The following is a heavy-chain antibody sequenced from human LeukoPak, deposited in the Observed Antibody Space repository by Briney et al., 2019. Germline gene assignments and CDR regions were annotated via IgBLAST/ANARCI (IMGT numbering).Heavy chain of an antibody. CDR2: ITTSSSYI. CDR1: GFIFSTYD. J-gene: IGHJ4*02. D-gene: IGHD2/OR15-2a*01. Sequence: PGGSLRLSCAASGFIFSTYDMSWVRQAPGKGLGWVSSITTSSSYIYYADSVRGRFAISRDNAKNSLDLQMNSLRAEDTAVYYCARRGSTDYWGQGTLVTVSS. CDR3: ARRGSTDY. V-gene: IGHV3-21*04.